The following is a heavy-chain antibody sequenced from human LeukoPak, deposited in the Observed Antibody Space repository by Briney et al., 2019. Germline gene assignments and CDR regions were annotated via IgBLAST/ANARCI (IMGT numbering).Heavy chain of an antibody. Sequence: PGGSLRLSCAASGFTFSSYAMHWVRQAPGKGLEWVAVISYDGSIKYYADSVKGRFTISRDNSKNTLYLQMNSLRAEDTAVYYCARDPLNNSDFSAGYYYYYYGMDVWGQGTTVTVSS. CDR1: GFTFSSYA. J-gene: IGHJ6*02. CDR2: ISYDGSIK. CDR3: ARDPLNNSDFSAGYYYYYYGMDV. V-gene: IGHV3-30*04. D-gene: IGHD5-24*01.